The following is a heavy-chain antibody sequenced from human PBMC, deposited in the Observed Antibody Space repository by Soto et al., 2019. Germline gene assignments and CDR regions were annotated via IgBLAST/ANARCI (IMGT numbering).Heavy chain of an antibody. CDR2: IVVGSGNT. CDR3: AADHRSGFMTQNYYYGMDV. CDR1: GFTFTSSA. Sequence: SVKVSCKASGFTFTSSAVRWVRQARGQRLEWIGWIVVGSGNTNYAQKFQERVTITRDMSTSTAYMELSSLRSEDTAVYYCAADHRSGFMTQNYYYGMDVWGQGTTVTVSS. J-gene: IGHJ6*02. D-gene: IGHD6-19*01. V-gene: IGHV1-58*01.